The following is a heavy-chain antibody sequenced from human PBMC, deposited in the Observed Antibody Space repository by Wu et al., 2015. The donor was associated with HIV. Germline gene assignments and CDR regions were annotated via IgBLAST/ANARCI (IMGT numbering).Heavy chain of an antibody. CDR1: GGIFTNYD. D-gene: IGHD3-10*01. J-gene: IGHJ5*02. CDR2: PTPMFGTT. Sequence: QVHLVQSGTEVKKPGSSVKVSCKASGGIFTNYDINWVRQAPGQGLEWMGGPTPMFGTTNYAQKFQGRLRITSDVYTSTVYMELSSLRSEDTAIYYCAREIEDPAIMVRAGFDPWGQGTLVTVSS. V-gene: IGHV1-69*05. CDR3: AREIEDPAIMVRAGFDP.